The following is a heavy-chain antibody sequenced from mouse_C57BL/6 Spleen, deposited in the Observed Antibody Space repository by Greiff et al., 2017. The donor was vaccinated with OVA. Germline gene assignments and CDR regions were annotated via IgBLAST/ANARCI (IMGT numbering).Heavy chain of an antibody. CDR1: GYTFTSYW. J-gene: IGHJ3*01. CDR2: IHPNSGST. CDR3: ASGVYDYDSY. Sequence: VQLQQPGAELVKPGASVKLSCKASGYTFTSYWMHWVKQRPGQGLEWIGMIHPNSGSTNYNEKLKSKATLTVDKSYHTDYMQLSSLTSEDSAVYFCASGVYDYDSYWGQGTLVTVSA. V-gene: IGHV1-64*01. D-gene: IGHD2-4*01.